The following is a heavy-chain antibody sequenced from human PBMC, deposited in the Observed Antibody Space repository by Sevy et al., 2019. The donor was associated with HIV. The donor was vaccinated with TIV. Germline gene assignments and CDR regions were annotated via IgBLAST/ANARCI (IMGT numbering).Heavy chain of an antibody. CDR3: AKGITIFGVVDYFDY. Sequence: GGSLRLSCAASGFTFSRNGMHWVRQAPGKGLERVAVISYDGSNKYYADSVKGRFTISRDNSKNTLYLQMNSLRAEDTAVYYCAKGITIFGVVDYFDYWGQGTLVTVSS. D-gene: IGHD3-3*01. J-gene: IGHJ4*02. CDR1: GFTFSRNG. V-gene: IGHV3-30*18. CDR2: ISYDGSNK.